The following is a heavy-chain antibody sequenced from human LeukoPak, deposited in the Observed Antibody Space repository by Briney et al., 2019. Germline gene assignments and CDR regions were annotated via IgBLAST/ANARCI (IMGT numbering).Heavy chain of an antibody. CDR2: FDPEGSET. CDR1: RNTLTDLF. V-gene: IGHV1-24*01. Sequence: SVKVSCKVSRNTLTDLFIHWVRRAPGKGLEWMGGFDPEGSETIYAFRFQGRVTITRDTSTSTVYMELSSLRSEDTAVYYCARGGMEASYGGGDYWGQGTLVTVSS. CDR3: ARGGMEASYGGGDY. J-gene: IGHJ4*02. D-gene: IGHD4-23*01.